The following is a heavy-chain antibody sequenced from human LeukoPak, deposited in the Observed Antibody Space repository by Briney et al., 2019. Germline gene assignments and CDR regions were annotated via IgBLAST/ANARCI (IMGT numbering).Heavy chain of an antibody. CDR2: IYYSGST. J-gene: IGHJ4*02. CDR1: GGSFSGYY. D-gene: IGHD2-15*01. V-gene: IGHV4-59*01. CDR3: ARDVCSGGSCYFDY. Sequence: SETLSLTCAVYGGSFSGYYWSWIRQPPGKGLEWIGYIYYSGSTNYNPSLKSRVTISVDTSKNQFSLKLSSVTAADTAVYYCARDVCSGGSCYFDYWGQGTLVTVSS.